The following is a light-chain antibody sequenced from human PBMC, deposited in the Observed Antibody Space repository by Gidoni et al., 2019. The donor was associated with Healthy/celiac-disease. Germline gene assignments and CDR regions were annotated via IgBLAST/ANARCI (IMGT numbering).Light chain of an antibody. CDR2: AAS. V-gene: IGKV1-39*01. CDR1: QSISSY. J-gene: IGKJ1*01. Sequence: DIQMTQSPSYLSASVGDRVTITCRASQSISSYLNWYQQKPGKAPKLLIYAASSLQSGVPSRFSGSGSGTDFTLTISSLQPEDFATYYCQQSYSTPQTFDQGTKVEIK. CDR3: QQSYSTPQT.